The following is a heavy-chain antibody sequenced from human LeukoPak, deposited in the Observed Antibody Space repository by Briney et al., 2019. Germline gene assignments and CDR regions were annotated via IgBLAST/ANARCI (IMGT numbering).Heavy chain of an antibody. V-gene: IGHV1-46*01. Sequence: ASVKVSCKASGYTFTNSYMHWVRQAPGQGLEWMGIINPSGGSTSYAQKFQGRVTMTRDTSTSTVYMELSSLGSEDTAVYYCASSYYGSGSRPSSFDYWGQGTLVTVSS. J-gene: IGHJ4*02. CDR2: INPSGGST. CDR1: GYTFTNSY. CDR3: ASSYYGSGSRPSSFDY. D-gene: IGHD3-10*01.